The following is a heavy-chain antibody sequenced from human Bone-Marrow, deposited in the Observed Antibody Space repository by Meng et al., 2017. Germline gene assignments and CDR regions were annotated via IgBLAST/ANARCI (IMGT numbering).Heavy chain of an antibody. CDR1: GGSISSTSYY. J-gene: IGHJ4*02. Sequence: SETLSLTCTVSGGSISSTSYYWGCIRQPPGKGLEWIGSIHYSGNTYYNPSPKRRVTISVDTTKNQYPLKQSSVAAADTAVYYCAGSGRSGWYVEYDYWGQGALVTVSS. D-gene: IGHD6-19*01. CDR3: AGSGRSGWYVEYDY. CDR2: IHYSGNT. V-gene: IGHV4-39*06.